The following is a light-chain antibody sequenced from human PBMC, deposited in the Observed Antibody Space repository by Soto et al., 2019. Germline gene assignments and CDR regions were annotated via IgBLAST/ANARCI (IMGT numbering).Light chain of an antibody. CDR1: SSDVGAYNY. V-gene: IGLV2-14*01. J-gene: IGLJ1*01. Sequence: GTSSDVGAYNYVSWYQQRPGKAPKLMIYEVGSRPSGVSNRFSASKSDNTASLTISGLQAEDEADYYCASYTSSGTFVFGTGTRSPS. CDR3: ASYTSSGTFV. CDR2: EVG.